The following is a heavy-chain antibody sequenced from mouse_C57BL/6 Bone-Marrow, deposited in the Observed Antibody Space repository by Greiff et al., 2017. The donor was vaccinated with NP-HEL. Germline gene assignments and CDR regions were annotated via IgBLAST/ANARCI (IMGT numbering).Heavy chain of an antibody. CDR2: IYPGNSDT. CDR3: TRKEGSNYAMDY. Sequence: VQLQQSGTVLARPGASVKMSCKTSGYTFTSYWMHWVKQRPGQGLEWIGAIYPGNSDTSYNQKFKGKAKLTAVTSASTAYMELSSLTNEDSAVYYCTRKEGSNYAMDYWGQGTSVTVSS. V-gene: IGHV1-5*01. CDR1: GYTFTSYW. D-gene: IGHD5-1*01. J-gene: IGHJ4*01.